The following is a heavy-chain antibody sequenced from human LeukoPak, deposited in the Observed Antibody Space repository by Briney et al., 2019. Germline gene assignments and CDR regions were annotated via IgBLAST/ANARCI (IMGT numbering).Heavy chain of an antibody. D-gene: IGHD5-18*01. CDR2: ISGICGST. J-gene: IGHJ4*02. Sequence: GGALGLSCGASGLPFSSYAMRWVRQAPGKGLEGVSAISGICGSTYSAHSVHARFTISRHNSKNTLYLQMNSLRAEDTAVYYCAKGVDTAMVPLDSWGQATLVTVSS. V-gene: IGHV3-23*01. CDR3: AKGVDTAMVPLDS. CDR1: GLPFSSYA.